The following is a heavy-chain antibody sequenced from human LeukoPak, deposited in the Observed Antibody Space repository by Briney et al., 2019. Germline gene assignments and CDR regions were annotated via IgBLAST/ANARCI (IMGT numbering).Heavy chain of an antibody. CDR2: INSDGSST. D-gene: IGHD3-22*01. J-gene: IGHJ5*02. Sequence: GGSLRLSCAASGFTFSSYWMHWVRQAPGKGLVWVSRINSDGSSTSYADSVKGRFTVSRDNAKNTLYLQMNSLRAEDTAVYYCARARLYYDSSGYSYNWFDPWGQGTLVTVSS. V-gene: IGHV3-74*01. CDR3: ARARLYYDSSGYSYNWFDP. CDR1: GFTFSSYW.